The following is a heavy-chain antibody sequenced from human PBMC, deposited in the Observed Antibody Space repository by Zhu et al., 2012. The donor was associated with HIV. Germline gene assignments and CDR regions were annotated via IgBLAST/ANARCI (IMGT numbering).Heavy chain of an antibody. CDR2: IYTSGST. J-gene: IGHJ6*02. CDR1: GGSISSYY. Sequence: QVQLQESGPGLVKPSETLSLTCTVSGGSISSYYWSWIRQPPGKGLEWIGYIYTSGSTNYNPSLKSRVTISVDTSKNQFSLKPSSVTAADTAVYYCARDRGIAVAGSYYYGMDVWGQGTTVTVSS. D-gene: IGHD6-19*01. CDR3: ARDRGIAVAGSYYYGMDV. V-gene: IGHV4-4*09.